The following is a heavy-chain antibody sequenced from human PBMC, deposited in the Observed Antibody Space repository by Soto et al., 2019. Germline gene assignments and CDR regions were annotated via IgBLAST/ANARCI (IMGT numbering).Heavy chain of an antibody. CDR3: ARVVDYYDPYYYYGMDV. V-gene: IGHV3-21*01. Sequence: GGPLILSCAASGCTFSSYSMNWVRQAPGKGLEWVSSISSSSSYIYYADSVKGRFTISRDNAKNSLYLQMNSLRAEDTAVYYCARVVDYYDPYYYYGMDVWGQGTTVTVSS. J-gene: IGHJ6*02. CDR2: ISSSSSYI. D-gene: IGHD3-22*01. CDR1: GCTFSSYS.